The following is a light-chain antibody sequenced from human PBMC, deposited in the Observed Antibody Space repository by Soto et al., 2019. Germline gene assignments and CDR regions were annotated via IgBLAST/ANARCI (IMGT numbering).Light chain of an antibody. J-gene: IGKJ2*01. CDR3: QQYNSXXXT. V-gene: IGKV1-5*03. CDR2: KAS. CDR1: QSISSW. Sequence: DIQMTQSPSTLSASVGDRVTITCRASQSISSWLAWYQQKPGKAPKLLIYKASSLESGVPSRFSGSGSGTEFTLTISXLXXXXFATYYCQQYNSXXXTFGXGT.